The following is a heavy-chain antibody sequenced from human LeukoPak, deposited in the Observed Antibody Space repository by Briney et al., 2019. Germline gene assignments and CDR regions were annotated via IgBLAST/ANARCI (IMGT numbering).Heavy chain of an antibody. D-gene: IGHD5-18*01. CDR1: GFTFSSYA. CDR3: ARARGYSYANEFHLDY. Sequence: GGSLRLSCAASGFTFSSYAMPWVRQAPGKGLEWVAVISYDGSNKYYADSVKGRFTVARDNSKTTLYLQMNSLRAEDTAVYYCARARGYSYANEFHLDYWGQGTLVTVSS. J-gene: IGHJ4*02. V-gene: IGHV3-30-3*01. CDR2: ISYDGSNK.